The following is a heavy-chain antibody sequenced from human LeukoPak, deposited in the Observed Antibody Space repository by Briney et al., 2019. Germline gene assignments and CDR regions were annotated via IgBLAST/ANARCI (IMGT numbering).Heavy chain of an antibody. J-gene: IGHJ6*03. D-gene: IGHD6-13*01. CDR2: ISNSGSST. Sequence: QSGGSLKLSCAASGFTFTSYAMTWVRQAPGKGLEWVSGISNSGSSTYYADSVKGRFTISRDNSKNTLYLQMNSLRAEDTAVYYCARVERGGGSIAAAGRVGPYYYYMDVWGKGTTVTVSS. CDR1: GFTFTSYA. V-gene: IGHV3-23*01. CDR3: ARVERGGGSIAAAGRVGPYYYYMDV.